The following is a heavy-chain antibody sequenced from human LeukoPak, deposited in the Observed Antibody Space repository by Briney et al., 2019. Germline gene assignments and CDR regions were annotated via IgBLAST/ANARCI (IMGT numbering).Heavy chain of an antibody. CDR2: IYYSGRT. CDR3: ARDGYDGWFDP. J-gene: IGHJ5*02. D-gene: IGHD5-12*01. Sequence: SETLSLTCTVSGGSISSGGYYWSWIRQHPGKGLEWIGYIYYSGRTYYNPSLKSRVTISVDTSKNQFSLKLSSVTAADTAVYYCARDGYDGWFDPWGQGTLVTVSS. CDR1: GGSISSGGYY. V-gene: IGHV4-31*03.